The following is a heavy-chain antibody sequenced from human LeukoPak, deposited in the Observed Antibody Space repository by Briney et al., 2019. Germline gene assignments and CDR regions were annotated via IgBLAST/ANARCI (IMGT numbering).Heavy chain of an antibody. CDR1: GFTFSNYG. D-gene: IGHD2-2*01. CDR2: ISGRGDNT. V-gene: IGHV3-23*01. Sequence: PGGSLRLSCAASGFTFSNYGMHWVRQAPGKGLKWVSAISGRGDNTYYTDSVKGRFTISRDNSKNTLYLQMNSLRAEDTAVYYCAKGDCSSTSCQRSEYFDYWGQGTLVTVPS. CDR3: AKGDCSSTSCQRSEYFDY. J-gene: IGHJ4*02.